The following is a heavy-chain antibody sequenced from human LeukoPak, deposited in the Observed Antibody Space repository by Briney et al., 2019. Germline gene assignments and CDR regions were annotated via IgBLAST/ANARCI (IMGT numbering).Heavy chain of an antibody. CDR2: INLGGST. V-gene: IGHV4-34*01. J-gene: IGHJ4*02. D-gene: IGHD6-6*01. CDR3: AREFGDEYSSSSGLGY. Sequence: PSETLSLTCAVYVASFSGHYWSWIRQSPGKGLEWIGEINLGGSTNYTPSLWSRVTISLNTSRNQLSLKLTSVTAADTAVYYCAREFGDEYSSSSGLGYWGQGTLVTVSS. CDR1: VASFSGHY.